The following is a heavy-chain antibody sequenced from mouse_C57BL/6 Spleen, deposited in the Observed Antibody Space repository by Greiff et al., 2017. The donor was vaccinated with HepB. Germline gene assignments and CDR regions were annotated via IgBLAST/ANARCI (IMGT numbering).Heavy chain of an antibody. D-gene: IGHD2-4*01. Sequence: VKVVESGAELVRPGTSVKMSCKASGYTFTNYWIGWAKQRPGHGLEWIGDIYPGGGYTNYNEKFKGKATLTADKSSSTAYMQFSSLTSEDSAIYYCARLDYDQGYFDYWGQGTTLTVSS. CDR2: IYPGGGYT. V-gene: IGHV1-63*01. CDR1: GYTFTNYW. CDR3: ARLDYDQGYFDY. J-gene: IGHJ2*01.